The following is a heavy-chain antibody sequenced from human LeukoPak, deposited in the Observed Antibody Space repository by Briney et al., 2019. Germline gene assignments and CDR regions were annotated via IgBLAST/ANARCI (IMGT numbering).Heavy chain of an antibody. Sequence: TGGSLRLSCSASGFTFSSYWMSWVRQAPGKGLEWVANIKQDGSEKYYVDSVKGRFTISRDNAKNSLSLQMNSLRAEDTAVYYCAGMDIGLVRDWGQGTLVTVSS. CDR2: IKQDGSEK. V-gene: IGHV3-7*01. D-gene: IGHD3-10*01. J-gene: IGHJ4*02. CDR1: GFTFSSYW. CDR3: AGMDIGLVRD.